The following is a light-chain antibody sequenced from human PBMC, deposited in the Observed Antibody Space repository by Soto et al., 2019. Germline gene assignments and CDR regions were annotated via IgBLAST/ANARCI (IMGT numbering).Light chain of an antibody. CDR1: SSDIGGYNY. J-gene: IGLJ3*02. V-gene: IGLV2-14*03. CDR2: DVN. CDR3: ASYTSSSTLK. Sequence: QSALTQPASVSGSPGQSISISCTGTSSDIGGYNYVSWYQHHPGKAPKLMIYDVNNRPSGVSNRFSGSKSGNTASLTVSGLQAEDEADYYYASYTSSSTLKFGGGTKVTVL.